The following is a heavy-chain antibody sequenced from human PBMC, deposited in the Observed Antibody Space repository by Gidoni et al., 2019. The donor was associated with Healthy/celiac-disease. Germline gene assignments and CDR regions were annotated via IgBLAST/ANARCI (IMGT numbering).Heavy chain of an antibody. V-gene: IGHV2-5*02. D-gene: IGHD6-19*01. CDR2: IYGDDDK. CDR1: GFALSTLGAG. CDR3: ANTPYSSGWT. Sequence: TLKESGPTLVKPTQTLTLTCTFAGFALSTLGAGVGWIRPPPGKALEWLALIYGDDDKRYSPSLKSRITINKDTSKNQVVLTMTNMDPVDTATYYCANTPYSSGWTWGQGTLVTVSS. J-gene: IGHJ4*02.